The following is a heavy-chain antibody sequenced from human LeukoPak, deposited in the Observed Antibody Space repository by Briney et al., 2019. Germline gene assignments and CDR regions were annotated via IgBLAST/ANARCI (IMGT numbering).Heavy chain of an antibody. CDR3: ARGAYYYDSSGYPWVDAFDI. J-gene: IGHJ3*02. CDR1: GYTFTSYG. Sequence: ASVKVSCKASGYTFTSYGISWVRQAPGQGLEWRGWISAYNGNTNYAQKLQGRVTMTTDTSTSTAYMELRSLRSEDTAVYHCARGAYYYDSSGYPWVDAFDIWGQGTMVTVSS. CDR2: ISAYNGNT. D-gene: IGHD3-22*01. V-gene: IGHV1-18*01.